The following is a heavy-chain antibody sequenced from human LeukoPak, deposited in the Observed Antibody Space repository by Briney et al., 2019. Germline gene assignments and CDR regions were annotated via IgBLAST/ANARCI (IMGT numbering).Heavy chain of an antibody. CDR1: GFTFSSYS. CDR3: ARNIAARRMGGSD. D-gene: IGHD6-6*01. CDR2: ITSSSSYI. V-gene: IGHV3-21*01. Sequence: GGSLRLSCAASGFTFSSYSMNWVRQVPGKGLEWVSSITSSSSYIYYADSVKGRFTISRDNAKNSLYLQMNSLRAEDTAVYYCARNIAARRMGGSDWGQGTLVTVSS. J-gene: IGHJ4*02.